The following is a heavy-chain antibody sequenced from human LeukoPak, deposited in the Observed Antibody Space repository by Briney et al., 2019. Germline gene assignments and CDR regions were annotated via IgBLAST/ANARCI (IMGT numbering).Heavy chain of an antibody. Sequence: PGGSLRLSCEASGVTFSSYAMAWVRQAPGRWLEWVSIINAGGDNPYYADSVKGRFAISRDNSKNTVYLQMTSLRGDDTAVYYCAKSLMMWELLLRFDNWGQGTLVTVSS. CDR2: INAGGDNP. J-gene: IGHJ4*02. CDR3: AKSLMMWELLLRFDN. V-gene: IGHV3-23*01. CDR1: GVTFSSYA. D-gene: IGHD1-26*01.